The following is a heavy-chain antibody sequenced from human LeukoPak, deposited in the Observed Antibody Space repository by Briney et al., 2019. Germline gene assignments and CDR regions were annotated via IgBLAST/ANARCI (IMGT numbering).Heavy chain of an antibody. CDR3: ARNPIVVVPAAMPRYYYYYYMDV. V-gene: IGHV1-69*05. CDR2: IIPIFGTA. Sequence: SVKVSCKASGGTFSSYAISWVRQAPGQGLEWMGGIIPIFGTANYAQKFQGRVTITTDESTSTAYMELSSLRSEDTAAYYCARNPIVVVPAAMPRYYYYYYMDVWGKGTTVTVSS. J-gene: IGHJ6*03. CDR1: GGTFSSYA. D-gene: IGHD2-2*01.